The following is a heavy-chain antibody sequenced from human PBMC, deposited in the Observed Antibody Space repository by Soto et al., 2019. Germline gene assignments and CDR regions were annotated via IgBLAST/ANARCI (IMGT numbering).Heavy chain of an antibody. CDR3: ARGRGWLERYFQH. Sequence: SSETLSLTCAVYGGSFSGYYWSWIRQPPGKGLEWIGEINHSGSTNYNPSLKSRVTISVDTSKNQFSLKLSSVTAADTAVYYCARGRGWLERYFQHWGQGTLVTVSS. CDR1: GGSFSGYY. V-gene: IGHV4-34*01. D-gene: IGHD3-10*01. J-gene: IGHJ1*01. CDR2: INHSGST.